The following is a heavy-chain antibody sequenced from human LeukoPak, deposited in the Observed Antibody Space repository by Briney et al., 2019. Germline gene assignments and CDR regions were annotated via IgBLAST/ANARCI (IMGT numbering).Heavy chain of an antibody. CDR3: ARGLSSYGDSGLPFAY. D-gene: IGHD4-17*01. V-gene: IGHV1-18*01. CDR1: GYTFTGYG. Sequence: ASVKVSCKASGYTFTGYGFSWVRQAPGQGLEWMGWISAYNGNTNYAQKVQGRVTMTTDTSTSTAYMELRSLRSDDTAVYYCARGLSSYGDSGLPFAYWGQGTLATVSS. CDR2: ISAYNGNT. J-gene: IGHJ4*02.